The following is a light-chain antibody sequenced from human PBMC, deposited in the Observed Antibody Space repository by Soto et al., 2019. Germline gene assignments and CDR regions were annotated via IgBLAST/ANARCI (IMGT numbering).Light chain of an antibody. J-gene: IGLJ2*01. CDR2: GNN. CDR3: QSYDSGLRV. CDR1: SSNIGAGYD. V-gene: IGLV1-40*01. Sequence: SVLTQPPSVSGAPGQRVTISCTRSSSNIGAGYDVHWYQQLPGTAPKLLIYGNNNRPSGVPDRFSGSKSGTSASLAITGLQAEDEGDYYCQSYDSGLRVFGGGTKLTVL.